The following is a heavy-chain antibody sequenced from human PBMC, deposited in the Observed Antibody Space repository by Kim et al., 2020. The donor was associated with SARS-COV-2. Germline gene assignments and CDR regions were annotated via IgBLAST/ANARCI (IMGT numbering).Heavy chain of an antibody. V-gene: IGHV3-30-3*01. Sequence: GGSLRLSCAGSGFTFSSNVMHWVRQAPGKGLEWVASISYDGNNKYYIDSVKGRFTISRDNSENTLYLQMNSLRVEDTAVYYCARGGTRYDKSGYYGWGQGTLVTVSS. CDR1: GFTFSSNV. CDR2: ISYDGNNK. D-gene: IGHD3-22*01. J-gene: IGHJ4*02. CDR3: ARGGTRYDKSGYYG.